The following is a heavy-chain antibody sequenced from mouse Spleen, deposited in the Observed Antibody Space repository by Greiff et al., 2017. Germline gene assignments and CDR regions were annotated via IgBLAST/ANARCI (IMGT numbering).Heavy chain of an antibody. J-gene: IGHJ2*01. V-gene: IGHV5-6*01. D-gene: IGHD2-3*01. CDR2: ISSGGSYT. Sequence: EVMLVESGGDLVKPGGSLKLSCAASGFTFSSYGMSWVRQTPDKRLEWVATISSGGSYTYYPDSVKGRFTISRDNAKNTLYLQMSSLKSEDTAMYYCARPDGYPYYFDYWGQGTTLTVSS. CDR1: GFTFSSYG. CDR3: ARPDGYPYYFDY.